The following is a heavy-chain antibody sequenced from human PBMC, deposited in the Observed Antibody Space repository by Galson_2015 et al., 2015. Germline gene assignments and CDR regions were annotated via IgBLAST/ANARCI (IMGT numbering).Heavy chain of an antibody. CDR3: ARDRIGSTWYDSYSGDFDY. J-gene: IGHJ4*02. CDR2: IIPIFGTA. D-gene: IGHD6-13*01. CDR1: GGTFRSYA. V-gene: IGHV1-69*13. Sequence: SVKVSCKASGGTFRSYAISWVRQAPGQGLEWMGGIIPIFGTANYAQKFQGRVTITADESTSTAYMELSSLRSEDTAVYYCARDRIGSTWYDSYSGDFDYWGQGTLVTVSS.